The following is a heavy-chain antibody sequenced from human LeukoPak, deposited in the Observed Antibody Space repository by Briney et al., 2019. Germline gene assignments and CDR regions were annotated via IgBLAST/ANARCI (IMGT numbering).Heavy chain of an antibody. D-gene: IGHD3-10*01. Sequence: PSETLSLTCAVYGGSFSGYYWSWILHPPGKGLEWIGEINHSGSTNYNPSLKSRVTISVDTSKNQFSLKLSSVTAADTAVYYCASGTSYGLACYWGQGTLVTVSS. V-gene: IGHV4-34*01. J-gene: IGHJ4*02. CDR3: ASGTSYGLACY. CDR2: INHSGST. CDR1: GGSFSGYY.